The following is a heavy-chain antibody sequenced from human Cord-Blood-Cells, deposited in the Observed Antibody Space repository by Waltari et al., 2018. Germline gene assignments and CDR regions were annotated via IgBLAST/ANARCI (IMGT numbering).Heavy chain of an antibody. V-gene: IGHV4-39*01. J-gene: IGHJ4*02. CDR3: ARVINWGSDYFDY. CDR1: GGSISSSSSY. CDR2: MYYSGST. Sequence: QLQLQESGPGLVKPSETLSLTCTVSGGSISSSSSYWGWIRQPRGKGLEWIGRMYYSGSTYYNPTLECRVTISIGTSKKQFSLKLSSVTAADTAVYYCARVINWGSDYFDYWGQGTLVTVSS. D-gene: IGHD7-27*01.